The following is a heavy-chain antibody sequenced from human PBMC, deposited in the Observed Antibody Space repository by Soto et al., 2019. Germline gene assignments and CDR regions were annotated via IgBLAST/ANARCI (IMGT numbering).Heavy chain of an antibody. CDR3: AGGVYGSYYYYYGMDV. CDR1: GFTFITYA. Sequence: PGGSLRLSCAASGFTFITYAMSWVRQAPGKGLEWVSAISGSGDTTYYADSVRGRFTISRDNSKNTLYLQMNSLRAEDTAVYYCAGGVYGSYYYYYGMDVWGQGTTVTVSS. J-gene: IGHJ6*02. D-gene: IGHD2-8*01. V-gene: IGHV3-23*01. CDR2: ISGSGDTT.